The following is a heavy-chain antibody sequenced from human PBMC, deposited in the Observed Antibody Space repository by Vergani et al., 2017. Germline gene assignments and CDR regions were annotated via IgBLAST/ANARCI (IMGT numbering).Heavy chain of an antibody. J-gene: IGHJ5*02. CDR3: ARESRYCSSTSCYVGRDWFDP. CDR1: GYTFTSYY. Sequence: QVQLVQSGAEVKKPGASVKVSCKASGYTFTSYYMHWVRQAPGQGLEWMGIINPSGGSTSYAQKFQGRVTMTRDTSTSTVYMELSSLRSEDTAVYYCARESRYCSSTSCYVGRDWFDPWGQGTLVTVYS. D-gene: IGHD2-2*01. V-gene: IGHV1-46*01. CDR2: INPSGGST.